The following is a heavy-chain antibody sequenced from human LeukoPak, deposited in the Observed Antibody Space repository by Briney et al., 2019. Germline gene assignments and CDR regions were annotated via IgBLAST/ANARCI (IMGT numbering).Heavy chain of an antibody. D-gene: IGHD6-19*01. V-gene: IGHV4-39*02. CDR2: IYYSGST. J-gene: IGHJ4*02. Sequence: GSLRLSCAASGFTFSSYWMHWIRQPPGKGLEWIGNIYYSGSTYYNPSLKSRVTISVDTSKNHFSLKLSSVTAADTAVYYCASRGPSSGWSFDYWGQGTLVTVSS. CDR3: ASRGPSSGWSFDY. CDR1: GFTFSSYW.